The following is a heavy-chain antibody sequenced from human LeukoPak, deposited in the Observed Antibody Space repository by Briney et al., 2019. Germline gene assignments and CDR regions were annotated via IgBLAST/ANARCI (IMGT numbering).Heavy chain of an antibody. J-gene: IGHJ5*02. CDR3: ARSLVEDIVVVVAATQDWFDP. V-gene: IGHV4-34*01. CDR1: GGSFSGYY. Sequence: SETLSHTCAVYGGSFSGYYWSWIRQPPGKGLEWIGEINHSGSTNYNPSLKSRVTISVDTSKNQFSLKLSSVTAADTAVYYCARSLVEDIVVVVAATQDWFDPWGQGTLVTVSS. D-gene: IGHD2-15*01. CDR2: INHSGST.